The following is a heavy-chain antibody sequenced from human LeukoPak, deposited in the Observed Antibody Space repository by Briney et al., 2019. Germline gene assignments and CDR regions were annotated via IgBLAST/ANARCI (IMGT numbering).Heavy chain of an antibody. J-gene: IGHJ1*01. D-gene: IGHD3-3*01. CDR3: ARGQRDYDFWSGYYFGRYFQH. Sequence: GGSLRLSCAASGFTFSGYPIHWVRQAPGKGLEWVAVISYDGSNKYYAYSVKGRFTISRDNSKNTLYLQMNSLRAEDTAVYYCARGQRDYDFWSGYYFGRYFQHWGQGTLVTVSS. CDR2: ISYDGSNK. CDR1: GFTFSGYP. V-gene: IGHV3-30-3*01.